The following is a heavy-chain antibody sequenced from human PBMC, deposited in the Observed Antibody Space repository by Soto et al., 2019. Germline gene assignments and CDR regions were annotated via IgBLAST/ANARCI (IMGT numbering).Heavy chain of an antibody. CDR3: AKDQASGQGSFDS. V-gene: IGHV3-30*18. CDR1: GFTFNIYG. J-gene: IGHJ4*02. CDR2: ISYDGSNQ. Sequence: GGSLRLSCAASGFTFNIYGMHWVRKAPDKGLEWVALISYDGSNQYYADSVQGRFTISRDNSKNTLFLQMNSLRADDTAVYYCAKDQASGQGSFDSWGQGTLVTVSS.